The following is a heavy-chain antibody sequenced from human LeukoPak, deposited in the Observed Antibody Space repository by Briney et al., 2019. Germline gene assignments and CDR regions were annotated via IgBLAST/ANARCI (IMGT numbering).Heavy chain of an antibody. J-gene: IGHJ6*02. CDR3: AIRGRGMDV. D-gene: IGHD1-14*01. CDR2: INHSGST. CDR1: GGSFSGYY. Sequence: SETLSLTCAVYGGSFSGYYWSWIRQPPGKGLEWIGEINHSGSTNYNPSLKSRVTISVDTSKNQFSLKLSSVTAADTAVYYCAIRGRGMDVWGQRTTVTVSS. V-gene: IGHV4-34*01.